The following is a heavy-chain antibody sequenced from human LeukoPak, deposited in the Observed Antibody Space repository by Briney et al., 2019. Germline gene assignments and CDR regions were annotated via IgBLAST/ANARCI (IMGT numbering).Heavy chain of an antibody. D-gene: IGHD1-26*01. CDR2: ISGSGGST. J-gene: IGHJ4*02. Sequence: GGSLRLSCAASGFTFSSYAMSWVRQAPGKGPEWVSAISGSGGSTYYADSVKGRFTVSRENSKNTLYLQMHSLRAEDTAVYYCAKDRELTYFDYWGQGTLVTVSS. CDR3: AKDRELTYFDY. V-gene: IGHV3-23*01. CDR1: GFTFSSYA.